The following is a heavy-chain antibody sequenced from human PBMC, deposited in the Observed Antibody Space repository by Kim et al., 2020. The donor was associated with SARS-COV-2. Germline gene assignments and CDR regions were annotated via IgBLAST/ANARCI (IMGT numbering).Heavy chain of an antibody. CDR1: GFTFSSYA. CDR3: AKPYGGNSAFSNLLPTRSYYYYGMDV. CDR2: ISGSGGST. V-gene: IGHV3-23*01. D-gene: IGHD2-21*02. J-gene: IGHJ6*02. Sequence: GGSLRLSCAASGFTFSSYAMSWVRQAPGKGLEWVSAISGSGGSTYYADSVKGRFTISRDNYKNTLYLQMNSLRAEDTAVYYCAKPYGGNSAFSNLLPTRSYYYYGMDVWCPGTTVTVSS.